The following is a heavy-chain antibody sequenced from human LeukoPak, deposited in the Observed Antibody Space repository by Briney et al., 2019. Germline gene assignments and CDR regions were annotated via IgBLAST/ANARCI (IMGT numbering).Heavy chain of an antibody. J-gene: IGHJ4*02. CDR3: ARERITMVRGVIPFDY. D-gene: IGHD3-10*01. V-gene: IGHV1-2*02. CDR2: IHPNSGGT. Sequence: ASVKVSCKASGYTFTGHYINWVRQAPGQGLEWMGWIHPNSGGTKYAQKFQGRVTMTRDTSISTVYMEVSRLRSDDTAVYYCARERITMVRGVIPFDYWGQGTLVTVSS. CDR1: GYTFTGHY.